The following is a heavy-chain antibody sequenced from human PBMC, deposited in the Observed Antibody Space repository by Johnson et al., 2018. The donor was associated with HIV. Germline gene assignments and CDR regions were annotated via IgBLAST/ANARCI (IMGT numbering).Heavy chain of an antibody. V-gene: IGHV3-30*02. CDR3: AKIGQWRERLDAFDV. Sequence: QVQLVESGGDLVQPGGSLRLSCAASGFTFSSYWMHWVRQDPGKGLEWVAFIRYDGTNKYYADYMKGRFTISRDNSKNTLYLQRSSLRPEDTAVYYCAKIGQWRERLDAFDVWGQGTMVTVSS. D-gene: IGHD6-19*01. CDR2: IRYDGTNK. J-gene: IGHJ3*01. CDR1: GFTFSSYW.